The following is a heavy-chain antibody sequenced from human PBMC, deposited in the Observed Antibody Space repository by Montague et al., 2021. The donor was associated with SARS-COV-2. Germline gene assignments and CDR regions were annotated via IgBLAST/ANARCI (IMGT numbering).Heavy chain of an antibody. Sequence: SETLSLTCTVDRHSVTVEYRSRTQEHTGKVQERFQDVWCNKGKKFNPSLKSRVAISVDTSKNQFSLRLTSVTAADTAFYYCVRHPHYDGLNGPPDFWDQGTLVTVSS. CDR1: RHSVTVEY. V-gene: IGHV4-59*08. J-gene: IGHJ4*02. D-gene: IGHD3-9*01. CDR2: VWCNKGK. CDR3: VRHPHYDGLNGPPDF.